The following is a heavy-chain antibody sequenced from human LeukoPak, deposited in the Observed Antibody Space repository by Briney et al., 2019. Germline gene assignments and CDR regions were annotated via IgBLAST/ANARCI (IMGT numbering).Heavy chain of an antibody. D-gene: IGHD3-10*01. CDR2: IYYSGST. Sequence: PSETLSLTCTVSGGSISSYYWSWIRRPPGKGLEWIGYIYYSGSTNYNPSLKSRVTISVDTSKNQFSLKLSSVTAADTAVYYCARGLWFGELSWWFDPWGQGTLVTVSS. V-gene: IGHV4-59*08. CDR1: GGSISSYY. J-gene: IGHJ5*02. CDR3: ARGLWFGELSWWFDP.